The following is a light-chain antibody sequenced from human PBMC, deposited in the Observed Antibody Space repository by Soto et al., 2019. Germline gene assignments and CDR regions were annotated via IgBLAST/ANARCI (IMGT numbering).Light chain of an antibody. Sequence: DIQMTQSPSSLSASMGDRVTIACRASQSIGRYLNWYQQKPGRAPRLLIYSASSLQSGVPSRCSGSGSGTDFTLTISILQPEDFATYYCQQSYSTPTFGQGTRLEIK. CDR2: SAS. V-gene: IGKV1-39*01. CDR1: QSIGRY. J-gene: IGKJ5*01. CDR3: QQSYSTPT.